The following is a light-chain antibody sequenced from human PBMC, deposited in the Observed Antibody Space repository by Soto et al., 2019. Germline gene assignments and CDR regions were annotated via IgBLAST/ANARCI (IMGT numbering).Light chain of an antibody. CDR3: AAWDDNLNGPL. V-gene: IGLV1-44*01. Sequence: QSALTQPPSLSGTPGQRLTISCSGSNSNIGRYSVNWYQHFPGTAPKILIYSDDERPSGVPDRFSGSKSGTSASLAISGLQSEDEAEYYCAAWDDNLNGPLFGGGTQLTVL. CDR1: NSNIGRYS. J-gene: IGLJ7*01. CDR2: SDD.